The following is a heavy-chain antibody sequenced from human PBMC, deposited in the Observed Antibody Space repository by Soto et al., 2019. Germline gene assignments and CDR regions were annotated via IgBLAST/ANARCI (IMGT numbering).Heavy chain of an antibody. J-gene: IGHJ6*02. V-gene: IGHV3-33*08. CDR1: GVNFSSYG. CDR2: ICYDGSYK. CDR3: ARDQYYYRNSGYGMDV. Sequence: GGSLRLSCTASGVNFSSYGMSWVRQAPGKGLEWVAVICYDGSYKYYADSVKGRFTTSRDNSKNTLFLQMNNLRAEDTAVYYCARDQYYYRNSGYGMDVWGQGTTVTVSS. D-gene: IGHD3-10*01.